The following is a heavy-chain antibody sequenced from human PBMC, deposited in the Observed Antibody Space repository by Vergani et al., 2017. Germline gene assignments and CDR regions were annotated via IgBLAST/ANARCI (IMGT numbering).Heavy chain of an antibody. D-gene: IGHD3-3*01. V-gene: IGHV4-34*11. J-gene: IGHJ6*03. CDR1: GGSFSGYY. CDR3: ARGGLEWLLNAYYYYYMDV. CDR2: IYYSGST. Sequence: QVQLQQWGAGLLKPSETLSLTCAVYGGSFSGYYWSWIRQPPGKGLEWIGYIYYSGSTNYNPSLKSRVTISVDTSKNQFSLKLSSVTAADTAVYYCARGGLEWLLNAYYYYYMDVWGKGTTVTVSS.